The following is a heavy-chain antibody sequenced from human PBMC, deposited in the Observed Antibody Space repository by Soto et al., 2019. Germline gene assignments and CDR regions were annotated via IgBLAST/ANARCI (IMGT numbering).Heavy chain of an antibody. CDR3: ARGMRYCSGGSCSSFDY. V-gene: IGHV1-8*01. CDR2: MNPNSGNT. D-gene: IGHD2-15*01. CDR1: GYTFTSYD. Sequence: ASVKVSCKASGYTFTSYDINWVRQATGQGLEWMGWMNPNSGNTGYAQKFQGRVTMTRNTSISTAYMELSSLRSEDTAVYYCARGMRYCSGGSCSSFDYWGQGTLVTVSS. J-gene: IGHJ4*02.